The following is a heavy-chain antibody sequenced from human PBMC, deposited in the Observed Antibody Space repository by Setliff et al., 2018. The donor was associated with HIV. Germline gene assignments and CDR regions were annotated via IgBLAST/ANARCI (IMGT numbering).Heavy chain of an antibody. Sequence: SETLSLTCTVTGGSISSSSYYWGWIRQPPGKGLEWIGSMYYSGSTYYSPSLKSRVTMSVDTSKNQFSLKLSSVTAADTAVYYCARVKSGSLGGYVDYWGQGTLVT. V-gene: IGHV4-39*07. D-gene: IGHD3-10*01. CDR2: MYYSGST. J-gene: IGHJ4*02. CDR1: GGSISSSSYY. CDR3: ARVKSGSLGGYVDY.